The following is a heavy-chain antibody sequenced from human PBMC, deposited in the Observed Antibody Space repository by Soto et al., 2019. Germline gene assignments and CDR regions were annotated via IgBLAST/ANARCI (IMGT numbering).Heavy chain of an antibody. CDR2: INANNGDT. J-gene: IGHJ6*02. D-gene: IGHD3-3*01. CDR1: GYTFTGYY. Sequence: ASVKVSCKASGYTFTGYYMHWVRQAPGQGLEWMGWINANNGDTNYAQKFQGRVTMTRDTSTSTAYMELSSLRSDDTAVYYCARDQPSITIFGVVIFWYYGMDVWGQGTTVTVSS. V-gene: IGHV1-2*02. CDR3: ARDQPSITIFGVVIFWYYGMDV.